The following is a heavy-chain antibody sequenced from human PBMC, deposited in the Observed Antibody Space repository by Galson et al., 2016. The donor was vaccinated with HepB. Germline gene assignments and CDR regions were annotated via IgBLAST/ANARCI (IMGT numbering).Heavy chain of an antibody. D-gene: IGHD3-9*01. Sequence: SLRLSCAASGFTFSNYGMHWVRQAPGKGLEWLTVIGYDGVFQYYADSVKGRFAMSRDNSKNTLYLQRNGLSTEDTAVYFCAKDGNNEILTGTKNEFDFWGQGTLVTVSS. V-gene: IGHV3-30*18. J-gene: IGHJ4*02. CDR1: GFTFSNYG. CDR2: IGYDGVFQ. CDR3: AKDGNNEILTGTKNEFDF.